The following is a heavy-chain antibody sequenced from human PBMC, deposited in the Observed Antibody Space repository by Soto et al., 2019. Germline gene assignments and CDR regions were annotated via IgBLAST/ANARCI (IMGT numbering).Heavy chain of an antibody. J-gene: IGHJ6*02. CDR2: IIPIFGTP. V-gene: IGHV1-69*13. Sequence: SVKVSCKPSGGTLSNYAVNRGRQASGQGLEWMGGIIPIFGTPNYAQKFQGRVTIIADASTSTAYMELSSLRSEDTAMYYCARALQYCSDTSCHVGKDVWGQGTTVTVSS. CDR1: GGTLSNYA. CDR3: ARALQYCSDTSCHVGKDV. D-gene: IGHD2-2*01.